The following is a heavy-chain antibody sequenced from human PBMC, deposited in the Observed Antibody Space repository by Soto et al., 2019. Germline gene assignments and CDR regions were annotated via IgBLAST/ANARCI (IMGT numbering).Heavy chain of an antibody. CDR2: ISAYNGNT. J-gene: IGHJ6*03. V-gene: IGHV1-18*01. Sequence: QVQLVQSGAEVKKPGASVKVSCKASGYTFTSYGISWVRQAPGQGLEWMGWISAYNGNTNYAQKLQGRVTMTTDTSTSTAYMELRSLRSDDTAVYYCARVVGYCSGGSCYADYYYYMDVWGKGTTVTVSS. D-gene: IGHD2-15*01. CDR3: ARVVGYCSGGSCYADYYYYMDV. CDR1: GYTFTSYG.